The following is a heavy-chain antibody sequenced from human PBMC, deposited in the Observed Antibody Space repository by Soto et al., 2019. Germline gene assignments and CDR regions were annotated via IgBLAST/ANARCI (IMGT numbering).Heavy chain of an antibody. CDR3: ARWLGYGPHFDY. Sequence: TLSLTCTVSGGSISSGDYYWSWIRQPPGKGLEWIGYIFYSGSTYYNPSLKSRVTISVDTSKNQFSLKLGSVTAADTAVYYCARWLGYGPHFDYWGQGTLVTVS. CDR2: IFYSGST. CDR1: GGSISSGDYY. D-gene: IGHD5-12*01. V-gene: IGHV4-30-4*01. J-gene: IGHJ4*02.